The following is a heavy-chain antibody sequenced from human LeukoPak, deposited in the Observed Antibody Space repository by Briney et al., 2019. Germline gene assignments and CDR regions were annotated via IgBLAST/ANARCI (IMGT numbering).Heavy chain of an antibody. J-gene: IGHJ6*02. D-gene: IGHD3-3*01. CDR3: ARKRAIYLSYYYYGVDV. CDR1: GFTFSNDW. CDR2: ISSSSSYI. V-gene: IGHV3-21*01. Sequence: GGSLRLSCAASGFTFSNDWMNWVRQAPGKGLEWVSSISSSSSYIYYADSVKGRFTISRDNAKNSLYLQMNSLRAEDTAVYYCARKRAIYLSYYYYGVDVWGQGTTVTVSS.